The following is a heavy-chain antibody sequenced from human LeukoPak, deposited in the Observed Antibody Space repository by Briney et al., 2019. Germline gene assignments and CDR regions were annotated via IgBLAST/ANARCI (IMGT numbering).Heavy chain of an antibody. Sequence: ASVKVSCKASGYTFTSYAMNWVRQAPGQGLEWMGWINTNTGNPTYAQGFTGRFVFSLDTSVSTAYLQISSLKAEDTAVSYCAAGIAAAGTRYYYYYGMDVWGQGTTVTVSS. D-gene: IGHD6-13*01. CDR1: GYTFTSYA. V-gene: IGHV7-4-1*02. CDR3: AAGIAAAGTRYYYYYGMDV. CDR2: INTNTGNP. J-gene: IGHJ6*02.